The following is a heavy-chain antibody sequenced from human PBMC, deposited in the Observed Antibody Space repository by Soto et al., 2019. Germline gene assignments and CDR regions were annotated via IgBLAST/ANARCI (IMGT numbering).Heavy chain of an antibody. D-gene: IGHD3-22*01. V-gene: IGHV1-18*01. CDR2: INAGNGNT. CDR3: ARGSYYYDSSGYYHY. CDR1: GYTFTSYG. J-gene: IGHJ4*02. Sequence: ASVKVSCKASGYTFTSYGISWVRQAPGQRLEWMGWINAGNGNTKYSQKFQGRVTISVDTSKNQFSLKLSSVTAADTAVYYCARGSYYYDSSGYYHYWGQGTLVTVSS.